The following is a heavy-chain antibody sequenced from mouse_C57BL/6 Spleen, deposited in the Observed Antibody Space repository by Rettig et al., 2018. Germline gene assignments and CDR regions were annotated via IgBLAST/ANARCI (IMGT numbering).Heavy chain of an antibody. CDR3: AREFYYGNFDWYFDV. D-gene: IGHD2-1*01. J-gene: IGHJ1*03. V-gene: IGHV1-39*01. Sequence: FKGKATLTVDQSSSTAYMQLNSLTSEDSAVYYCAREFYYGNFDWYFDVWGTGTTVTVSS.